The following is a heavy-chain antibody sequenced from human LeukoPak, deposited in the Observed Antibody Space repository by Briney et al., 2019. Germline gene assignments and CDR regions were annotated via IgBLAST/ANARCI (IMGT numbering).Heavy chain of an antibody. J-gene: IGHJ4*02. CDR2: VYTTGST. Sequence: SETLSLTCTVSGASISSHYWSWFRQPPGKGLEWIGRVYTTGSTNYNPSLKSRVTMSVDTSKNQFSLKLSSVTAADAAVYYCARQLAAAGTAGFDYWGQGTLVTVSS. V-gene: IGHV4-4*07. CDR3: ARQLAAAGTAGFDY. CDR1: GASISSHY. D-gene: IGHD6-13*01.